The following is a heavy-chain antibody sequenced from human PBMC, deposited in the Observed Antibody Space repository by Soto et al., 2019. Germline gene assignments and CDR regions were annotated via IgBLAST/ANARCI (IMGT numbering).Heavy chain of an antibody. CDR3: AKYYYDSSGYYSDYYYGMDV. V-gene: IGHV1-69*13. J-gene: IGHJ6*02. Sequence: ASVKVSCKASGGTFSSYAISWVRQAPGQGLEWMGGIIPIFGTANYAQKFQGRVTITADESTSTAYMELSSLRSEDTAVYYCAKYYYDSSGYYSDYYYGMDVWGQGTTVTVSS. CDR1: GGTFSSYA. CDR2: IIPIFGTA. D-gene: IGHD3-22*01.